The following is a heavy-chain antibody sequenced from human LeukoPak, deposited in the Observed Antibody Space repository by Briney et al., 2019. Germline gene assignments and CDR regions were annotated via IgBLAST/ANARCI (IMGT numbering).Heavy chain of an antibody. CDR3: AKVVISWEPTSQDY. Sequence: GGSLRLSCAASGFTFSSCAMSWVRQAPGKGLDWVSTISGNGGNTYYADSVKGRFTISRDNSKNTLYLQINTLRAEDMAVYYCAKVVISWEPTSQDYWGQGTLVTVSS. D-gene: IGHD1-26*01. V-gene: IGHV3-23*01. J-gene: IGHJ4*02. CDR2: ISGNGGNT. CDR1: GFTFSSCA.